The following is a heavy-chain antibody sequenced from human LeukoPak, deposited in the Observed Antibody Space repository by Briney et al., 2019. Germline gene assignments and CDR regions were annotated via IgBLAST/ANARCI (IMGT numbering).Heavy chain of an antibody. CDR3: ARADLGDSSVDY. V-gene: IGHV3-20*04. CDR1: GFTFDDYG. CDR2: INWNGGST. Sequence: GGSLRLSCAASGFTFDDYGMSWVRQAPGKGLEWVSGINWNGGSTGYADSVKGRFTISRDNAKNSLSLQMNSLRDEDAALYYCARADLGDSSVDYWGQGTLVTVSS. D-gene: IGHD3-22*01. J-gene: IGHJ4*02.